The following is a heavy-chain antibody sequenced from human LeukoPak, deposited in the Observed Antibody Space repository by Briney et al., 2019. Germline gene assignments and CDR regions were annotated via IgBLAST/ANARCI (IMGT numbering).Heavy chain of an antibody. CDR1: GGTFSSYA. J-gene: IGHJ5*02. D-gene: IGHD3-9*01. V-gene: IGHV1-69*06. Sequence: SVKVSCKASGGTFSSYAISWVRQAPGQGLEWMGGIIPIFGTANYAQKFQGRVTNTADKSTSTAYMELSSLRSEDTAVYYCASAIRNWFDPWGQGTLVTVSS. CDR2: IIPIFGTA. CDR3: ASAIRNWFDP.